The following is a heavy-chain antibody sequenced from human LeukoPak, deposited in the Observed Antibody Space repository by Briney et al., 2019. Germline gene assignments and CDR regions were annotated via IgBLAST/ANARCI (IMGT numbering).Heavy chain of an antibody. CDR2: ISYDGSNK. J-gene: IGHJ4*02. CDR3: AGLSGVVVPV. D-gene: IGHD2-2*01. Sequence: GGSLRLSCAASGFTFSSYAMHWVRQAPGKGLEWVAVISYDGSNKYYADSVKGRFTISRDNSKNTLYLQMNSLRAEDTAVYYCAGLSGVVVPVWGQGTLVTVSS. V-gene: IGHV3-30-3*01. CDR1: GFTFSSYA.